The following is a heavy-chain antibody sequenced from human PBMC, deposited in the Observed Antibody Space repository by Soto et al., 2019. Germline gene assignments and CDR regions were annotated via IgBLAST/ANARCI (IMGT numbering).Heavy chain of an antibody. D-gene: IGHD6-19*01. CDR2: IKQDGSEK. V-gene: IGHV3-7*01. CDR1: GFTFSSYW. J-gene: IGHJ3*02. Sequence: PGGSLRLSCAAAGFTFSSYWMSWVRQAPGKGLEWVANIKQDGSEKYYVDSVKGRFTISRDNAKNSLYLQMNSLRAEDTAVYYCARDQRQWLVSAFDIWGQGTMVTVSS. CDR3: ARDQRQWLVSAFDI.